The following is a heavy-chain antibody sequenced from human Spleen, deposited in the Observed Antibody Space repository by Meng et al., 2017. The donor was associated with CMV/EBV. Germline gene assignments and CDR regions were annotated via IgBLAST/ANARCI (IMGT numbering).Heavy chain of an antibody. CDR2: ISGGGGSM. V-gene: IGHV3-23*01. J-gene: IGHJ5*02. D-gene: IGHD6-6*01. CDR3: AISVSLYSSSSA. Sequence: GESLKISCAASGVTFTSYAMSWVRQAPGKGLEWVSDISGGGGSMYYADAVKGRFTISRDFSKNTTYLQMNNLRAEDTAVYYCAISVSLYSSSSAWGQGTLVTVSS. CDR1: GVTFTSYA.